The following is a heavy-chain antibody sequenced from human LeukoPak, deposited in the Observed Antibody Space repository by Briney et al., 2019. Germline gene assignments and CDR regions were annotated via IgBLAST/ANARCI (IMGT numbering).Heavy chain of an antibody. V-gene: IGHV4-4*02. D-gene: IGHD3-22*01. CDR2: IYHSGST. Sequence: PSGTLSLTCAVSGGSISSSNWWSWIRQPPGKGLEWIGEIYHSGSTNYNPSLKSRVTISVDKSKTQFSLKLSSVTAADTAVYYCARDSRYYDSSGYYYTDYWGQGTLVTVSS. CDR3: ARDSRYYDSSGYYYTDY. CDR1: GGSISSSNW. J-gene: IGHJ4*02.